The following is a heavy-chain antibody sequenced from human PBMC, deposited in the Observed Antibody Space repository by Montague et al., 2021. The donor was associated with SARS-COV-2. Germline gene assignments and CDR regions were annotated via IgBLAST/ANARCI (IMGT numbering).Heavy chain of an antibody. J-gene: IGHJ2*01. Sequence: SETLSLTCSVSGGSISGHYWSWIRQPPGKGLEWIGNFDHSGDTNYNPSLTSRATISVDTSKNQFALRLHSVTAADTAVYYCAREFRIELWQTNWYFGLWGRGTLVTVSS. CDR3: AREFRIELWQTNWYFGL. D-gene: IGHD3-16*01. CDR2: FDHSGDT. V-gene: IGHV4-59*11. CDR1: GGSISGHY.